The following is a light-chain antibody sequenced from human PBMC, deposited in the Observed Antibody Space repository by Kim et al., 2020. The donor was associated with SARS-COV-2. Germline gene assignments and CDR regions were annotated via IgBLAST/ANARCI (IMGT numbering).Light chain of an antibody. CDR2: GAS. J-gene: IGKJ3*01. V-gene: IGKV3-20*01. Sequence: SPGERATLSCRASQSVSSSYLAWYQQKPGQAPRLLIYGASSRATGIPDRFSGSGSGTDFTLTISRLEPEDFAVYYCQQYGSSLFTFGPGTKVDTK. CDR1: QSVSSSY. CDR3: QQYGSSLFT.